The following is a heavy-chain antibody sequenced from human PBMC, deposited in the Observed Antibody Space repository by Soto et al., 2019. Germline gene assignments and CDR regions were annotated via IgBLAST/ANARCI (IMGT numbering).Heavy chain of an antibody. CDR1: GFTFDDYA. CDR2: ISWNSGSI. J-gene: IGHJ3*02. Sequence: EVQLVESGGGLVQPGRSLRLSCAASGFTFDDYAMHWVRQAPGKGLEWVSGISWNSGSIGYADSVKGRFTISRDNAKNSLYLQMNSLRAEDTALYYCAQDSGLESDAFDIWGPGTMVTVSS. D-gene: IGHD3-10*01. V-gene: IGHV3-9*01. CDR3: AQDSGLESDAFDI.